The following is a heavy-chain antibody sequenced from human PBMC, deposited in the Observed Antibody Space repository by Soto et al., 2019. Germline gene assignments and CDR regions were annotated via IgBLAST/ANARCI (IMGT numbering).Heavy chain of an antibody. Sequence: QVQLVESGGGVVQSGRSLRLSCEASGLIFSTYGMHWVRQAPGKGLEWVGLIWYDGTNEHYADSVKGRFTITKDNSKNTLNLEMSGLRVKDTAVYYCTRETNGGSFDIWGQGTMVTVSS. J-gene: IGHJ3*02. V-gene: IGHV3-33*01. CDR3: TRETNGGSFDI. D-gene: IGHD2-8*01. CDR1: GLIFSTYG. CDR2: IWYDGTNE.